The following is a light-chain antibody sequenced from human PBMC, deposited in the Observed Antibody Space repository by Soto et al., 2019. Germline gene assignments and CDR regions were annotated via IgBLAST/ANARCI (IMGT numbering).Light chain of an antibody. CDR3: AAWDDSLNGPV. CDR1: SSNIGRNT. CDR2: SSN. V-gene: IGLV1-44*01. J-gene: IGLJ2*01. Sequence: QPVLTQPPSASGTPGQRVTMSCSGSSSNIGRNTVNWYQQLPGTAPKLLIYSSNQRPSGVPDRFSGSRSGTSASLAISGLQSEDEADYYCAAWDDSLNGPVFGGGTKLTVL.